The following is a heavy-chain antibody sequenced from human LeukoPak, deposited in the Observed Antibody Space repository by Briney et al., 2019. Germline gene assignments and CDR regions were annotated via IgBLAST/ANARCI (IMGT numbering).Heavy chain of an antibody. J-gene: IGHJ2*01. Sequence: GGSLRLSCPASAFTVSHTYMGWVRQAPGKGLEWVSLFYSDDKTYYADSVKGRFTISRDTSKNTLSLQMHRLRDADTAVYYCARLGSGYYFAFDLWVRGTLVTVSS. CDR2: FYSDDKT. D-gene: IGHD3-22*01. CDR1: AFTVSHTY. V-gene: IGHV3-66*04. CDR3: ARLGSGYYFAFDL.